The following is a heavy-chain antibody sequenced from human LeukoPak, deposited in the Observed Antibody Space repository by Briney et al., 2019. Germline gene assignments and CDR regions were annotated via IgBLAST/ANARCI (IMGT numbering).Heavy chain of an antibody. CDR1: GFNFETYS. Sequence: GGSLRLSCSPSGFNFETYSMYWVRQAPGKGLEWLSYISAGNIIYYADSVKGRFTVSRDNTRKSLPLEMNTLRVEDTAIYYCARDHLGYSFDYWGQGTLVTVSS. CDR3: ARDHLGYSFDY. V-gene: IGHV3-48*04. CDR2: ISAGNII. J-gene: IGHJ4*02. D-gene: IGHD3-22*01.